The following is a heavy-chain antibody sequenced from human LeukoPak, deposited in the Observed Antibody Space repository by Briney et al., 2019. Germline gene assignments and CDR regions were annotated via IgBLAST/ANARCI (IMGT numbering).Heavy chain of an antibody. D-gene: IGHD1-26*01. V-gene: IGHV3-21*01. CDR1: GFTFSSYA. CDR2: ISSSSSYI. CDR3: ARNPSGIDAFDI. J-gene: IGHJ3*02. Sequence: GGSLRLSCAASGFTFSSYAMSWVRQAPGKGLEWVSSISSSSSYIYYADSVKGRFTISRDNAKNSLYLQMNSLRAEDTAVYYCARNPSGIDAFDIWGQGTMVTVSS.